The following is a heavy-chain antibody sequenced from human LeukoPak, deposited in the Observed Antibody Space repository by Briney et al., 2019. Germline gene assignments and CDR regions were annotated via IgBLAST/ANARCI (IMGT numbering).Heavy chain of an antibody. CDR1: GGSFSDYY. CDR2: INHSGST. J-gene: IGHJ4*02. CDR3: ASLGVEGITIFGVVPSPS. D-gene: IGHD3-3*01. V-gene: IGHV4-34*01. Sequence: SETLSLTCAVYGGSFSDYYWSWIRQTPGKGLEWIGEINHSGSTSYNSSLKSRVTISVDTSKNQFSLKLSSVTAADTAVYYCASLGVEGITIFGVVPSPSWGQGTLVTVSS.